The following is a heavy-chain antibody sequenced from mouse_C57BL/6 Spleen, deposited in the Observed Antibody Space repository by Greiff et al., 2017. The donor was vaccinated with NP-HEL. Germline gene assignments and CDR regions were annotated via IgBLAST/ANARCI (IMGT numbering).Heavy chain of an antibody. CDR2: IHPNGGGT. V-gene: IGHV1-64*01. CDR3: APEGDYDEAWFAY. J-gene: IGHJ3*01. D-gene: IGHD2-4*01. CDR1: GYTFSSYW. Sequence: QVQLQQPGAELVKPGASVKLSCKASGYTFSSYWMHWVKQRPGQGLEWIGMIHPNGGGTNYNEKFKSKATLPVDKSSSTAYMQLSSLTSEDSAVYYCAPEGDYDEAWFAYWGQGTLVTVSA.